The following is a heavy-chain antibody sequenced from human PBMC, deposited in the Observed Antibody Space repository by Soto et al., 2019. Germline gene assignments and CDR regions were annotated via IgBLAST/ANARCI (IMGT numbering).Heavy chain of an antibody. J-gene: IGHJ4*02. D-gene: IGHD3-22*01. Sequence: GGSLRLSCAASGFTVSSNYMSWVRQAPGKGLEWVSAISGSGGSTYYADSVKGRFTISRDNSKNTLYLQMNSLRAEDTAVYYCARPLYYYDSSGYFGYFDYWGQGTLVTVSS. CDR3: ARPLYYYDSSGYFGYFDY. CDR1: GFTVSSNY. V-gene: IGHV3-23*01. CDR2: ISGSGGST.